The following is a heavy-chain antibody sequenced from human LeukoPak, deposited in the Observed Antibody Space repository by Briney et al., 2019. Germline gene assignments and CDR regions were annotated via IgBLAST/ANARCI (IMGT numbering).Heavy chain of an antibody. J-gene: IGHJ4*02. CDR1: GGSISSSSYY. V-gene: IGHV4-39*07. CDR3: ARAIEVGAMTPFDY. CDR2: IYHSGST. Sequence: SETLSLTCTVSGGSISSSSYYWGWIRQPPGKGLEWIGSIYHSGSTYYNPSLKSRVTISVDTSKNQFSLKLSSVTAADTAVYYCARAIEVGAMTPFDYWGQGTLVTVSS. D-gene: IGHD1-26*01.